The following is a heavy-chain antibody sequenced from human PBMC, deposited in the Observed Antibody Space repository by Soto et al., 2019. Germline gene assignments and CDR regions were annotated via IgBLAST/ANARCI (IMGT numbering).Heavy chain of an antibody. D-gene: IGHD3-16*01. CDR1: GFTFSSYW. CDR3: ARDTSAPYYYYGMDV. V-gene: IGHV3-7*03. J-gene: IGHJ6*02. Sequence: GGSLRLSCAASGFTFSSYWMSWVRQAPGKGLEWVANIKQDGSEKYYVDSVKGRFTISRGNAKNSLYLQMNSLRAEDTAVYYCARDTSAPYYYYGMDVWGQGTTVTVSS. CDR2: IKQDGSEK.